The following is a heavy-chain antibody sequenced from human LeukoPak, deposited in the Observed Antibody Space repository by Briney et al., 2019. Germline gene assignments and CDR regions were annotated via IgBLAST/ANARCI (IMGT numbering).Heavy chain of an antibody. Sequence: SGPTLVNPTQTLTLTCTFSGFSLSTSGMCVSWIRQPPGKALEWLARIDWDDDKYYSTSLKTRLTISKDTSKNQVVLTMTSMDPVETATYFCARLNTKSHCSGGSCYSRYFDYWGQGTLVTVSS. D-gene: IGHD2-15*01. CDR2: IDWDDDK. CDR3: ARLNTKSHCSGGSCYSRYFDY. J-gene: IGHJ4*02. V-gene: IGHV2-70*11. CDR1: GFSLSTSGMC.